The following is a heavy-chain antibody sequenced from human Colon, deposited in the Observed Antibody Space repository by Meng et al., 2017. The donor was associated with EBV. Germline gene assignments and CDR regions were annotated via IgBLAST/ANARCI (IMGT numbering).Heavy chain of an antibody. J-gene: IGHJ5*02. CDR2: IYHGVNI. Sequence: QLQPSGSGLVRPSPTLSLTCAVSGDSITRGDYSWTWIRQPPGKGLEWIGYIYHGVNIYYTPSLRSRVTISVDKSRNQFSLKLTSVSAADTAVYYCVRDTRRGGGWFDPWGQGTLVTVSS. V-gene: IGHV4-30-2*01. D-gene: IGHD3-10*01. CDR1: GDSITRGDYS. CDR3: VRDTRRGGGWFDP.